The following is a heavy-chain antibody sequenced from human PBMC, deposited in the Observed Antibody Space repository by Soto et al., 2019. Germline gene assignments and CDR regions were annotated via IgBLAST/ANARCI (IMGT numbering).Heavy chain of an antibody. V-gene: IGHV3-11*06. CDR2: ISSSSSYT. CDR1: GFTFSDYY. CDR3: ARKVAGPNWFDP. D-gene: IGHD6-13*01. J-gene: IGHJ5*02. Sequence: GGSLRLSCAASGFTFSDYYMSWIRQAPGKGLEWVSYISSSSSYTNYADSVKGRFTISRDNAKNSLYLQMNSLRAEDTAVYYCARKVAGPNWFDPWGQGTLVTVSS.